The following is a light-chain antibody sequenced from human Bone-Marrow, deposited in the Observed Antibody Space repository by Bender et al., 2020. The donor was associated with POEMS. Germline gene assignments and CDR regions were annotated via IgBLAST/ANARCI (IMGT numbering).Light chain of an antibody. Sequence: QSALTQPASVSGSPGQSITISCTGTSSDVGSSDLFSWYQQHPGKAPKLMIYEGSKRPSGVSNRFSGSNSGKTASLTISGLQAEDEADYYCCSSAGSRIFVFGGGTKLTVL. V-gene: IGLV2-23*03. CDR1: SSDVGSSDL. CDR3: CSSAGSRIFV. CDR2: EGS. J-gene: IGLJ3*02.